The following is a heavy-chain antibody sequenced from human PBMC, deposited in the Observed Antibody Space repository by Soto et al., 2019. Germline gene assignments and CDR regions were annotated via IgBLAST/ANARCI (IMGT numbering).Heavy chain of an antibody. CDR3: AKEPTAVAGTRWFDP. Sequence: EVQLLESGGGLAQPGGSLRLSCAASGFTFSSYAMSWVRQAAGKGLEGVSGISGSGETTYYADSVKGRFTISRDNSKNTLYLQMNNLRVDDTAVYYCAKEPTAVAGTRWFDPWGQGTLVIVSS. CDR1: GFTFSSYA. J-gene: IGHJ5*02. CDR2: ISGSGETT. D-gene: IGHD6-19*01. V-gene: IGHV3-23*01.